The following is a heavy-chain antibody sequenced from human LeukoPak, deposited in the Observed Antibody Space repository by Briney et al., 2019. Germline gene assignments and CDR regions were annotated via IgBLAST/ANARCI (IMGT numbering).Heavy chain of an antibody. Sequence: GGSLRLSCAASGFTFSNHGMHWVRQAPGKGLEWVANIWYDGSQEYYADTVKGRFTISRDISKNTLYLQINRLRAEDTAVYYCARDLAAARLDFRGQGTLVTLS. J-gene: IGHJ4*02. D-gene: IGHD6-6*01. V-gene: IGHV3-33*01. CDR3: ARDLAAARLDF. CDR2: IWYDGSQE. CDR1: GFTFSNHG.